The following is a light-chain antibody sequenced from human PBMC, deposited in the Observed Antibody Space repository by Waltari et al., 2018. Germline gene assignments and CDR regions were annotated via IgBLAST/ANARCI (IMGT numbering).Light chain of an antibody. J-gene: IGLJ2*01. Sequence: QSALTQPASVSGSPGQSITISCPGTSSAIGSYNYVPWYQQHPGQAPKLIIFDVPNRPSGVSNRFSGSKSGNTASLIISGLQGEDEADYYCSSYMDTTALELFGGGTSLTVL. V-gene: IGLV2-14*03. CDR1: SSAIGSYNY. CDR3: SSYMDTTALEL. CDR2: DVP.